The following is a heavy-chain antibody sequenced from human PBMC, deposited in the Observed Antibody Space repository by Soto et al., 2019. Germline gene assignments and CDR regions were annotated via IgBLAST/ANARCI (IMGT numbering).Heavy chain of an antibody. V-gene: IGHV1-18*01. CDR2: ISAYNGNT. D-gene: IGHD3-10*01. CDR3: ARDRRLLWFGELLPGLIDY. Sequence: ASVKVSCKASGYTFTSYGISWVRQAPGQGLEWMGWISAYNGNTNYAQKLQGRVTMTTDTSTSTAYMELRSLRSDDTAVYYCARDRRLLWFGELLPGLIDYWGQGTLVTVSS. J-gene: IGHJ4*02. CDR1: GYTFTSYG.